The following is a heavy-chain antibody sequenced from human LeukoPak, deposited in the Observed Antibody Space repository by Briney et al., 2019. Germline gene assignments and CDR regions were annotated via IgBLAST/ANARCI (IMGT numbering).Heavy chain of an antibody. CDR2: INHSGST. CDR3: ARGVTMIVVAKDAFDI. CDR1: GGSFSGYY. V-gene: IGHV4-34*01. J-gene: IGHJ3*02. D-gene: IGHD3-22*01. Sequence: SETLSLTCAVYGGSFSGYYWSWIRQPPGKGLEWIGEINHSGSTNYNPSLKSRVTISVDTSKNQFSLKLSSVTAADTAVYCCARGVTMIVVAKDAFDIWGQGTMVTVSS.